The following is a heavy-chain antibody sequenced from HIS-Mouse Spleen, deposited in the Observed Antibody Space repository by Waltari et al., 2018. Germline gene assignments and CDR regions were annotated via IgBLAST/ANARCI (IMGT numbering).Heavy chain of an antibody. V-gene: IGHV3-30-3*01. J-gene: IGHJ3*02. CDR3: ARDQGGYQMRPFDAFDI. CDR1: GFTFSRYA. D-gene: IGHD5-12*01. Sequence: QVQLVESGGGVVQPGRSLRLSCAASGFTFSRYAIHWVRQAPGKGLDWVAVISYDGSNKYYADSVKGRFTISRDNSKNTLYLQMNSLRAEDTAVYYCARDQGGYQMRPFDAFDIWGQGTMVTVSS. CDR2: ISYDGSNK.